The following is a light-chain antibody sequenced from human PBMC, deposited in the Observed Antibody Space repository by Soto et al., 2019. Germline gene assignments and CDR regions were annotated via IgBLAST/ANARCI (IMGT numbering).Light chain of an antibody. V-gene: IGKV3-20*01. J-gene: IGKJ2*01. Sequence: ETVLTQSPGTLSLSPGESATLSCRASQSVSNYLAWFQQKPAQAPRLLIYGASSRATGIPDRFSGSGSGTDFTLTISRLEPEDFAVYCCQQYGTSPPYTFGQGTKLEI. CDR3: QQYGTSPPYT. CDR1: QSVSNY. CDR2: GAS.